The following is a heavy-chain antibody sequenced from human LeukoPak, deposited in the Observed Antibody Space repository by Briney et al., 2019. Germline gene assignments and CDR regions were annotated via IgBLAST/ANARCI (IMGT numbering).Heavy chain of an antibody. CDR3: ARDLGSEEMVYAIRQFDY. CDR2: IIPIFGTA. J-gene: IGHJ4*02. Sequence: ASVEVSCKASGGTFSSYAISWVRQAPGQGLEWMGGIIPIFGTANYAQKFHGRVTITADKSTSTAFMDLSSLRSEDTAVYYCARDLGSEEMVYAIRQFDYWGQGTLVTVSS. D-gene: IGHD2-8*01. CDR1: GGTFSSYA. V-gene: IGHV1-69*06.